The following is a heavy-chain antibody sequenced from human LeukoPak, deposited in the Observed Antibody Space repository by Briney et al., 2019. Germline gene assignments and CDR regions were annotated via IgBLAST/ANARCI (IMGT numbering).Heavy chain of an antibody. V-gene: IGHV3-30*18. CDR3: AKGLGYCSSTSCYVPHYYYGMDV. Sequence: GGSLRLSCAASGFTFSSYGMHWVRQAPGKGLEGVAVISYDGSNKYYADSVKGRFTISRDNSKNPLYLQMNSLRAEDTAVYYCAKGLGYCSSTSCYVPHYYYGMDVWGQGTTVTVSS. CDR2: ISYDGSNK. CDR1: GFTFSSYG. D-gene: IGHD2-2*01. J-gene: IGHJ6*02.